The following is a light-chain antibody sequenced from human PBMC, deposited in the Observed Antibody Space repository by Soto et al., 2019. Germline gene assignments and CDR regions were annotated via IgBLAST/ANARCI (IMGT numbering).Light chain of an antibody. J-gene: IGLJ1*01. V-gene: IGLV1-44*01. CDR2: SDN. CDR1: SANIASSA. CDR3: ATWADSLKTYV. Sequence: QSVLTQPPSVSGTPGQRVTISCSGNSANIASSAINWFQHLPGTAPKLLIYSDNHRPSGVPDRFSGSKSGTSASLAISGLQSEDEADYYCATWADSLKTYVFGTGTKLTVL.